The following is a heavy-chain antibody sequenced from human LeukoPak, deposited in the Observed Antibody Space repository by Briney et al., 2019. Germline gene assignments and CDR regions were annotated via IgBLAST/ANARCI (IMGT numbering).Heavy chain of an antibody. D-gene: IGHD5-12*01. J-gene: IGHJ6*02. Sequence: GGSPRLSCAASGFTFSSYDMHWVRQATGKGLEWVSAIGTAGDTYYPGSVKGRFTISRENDKTSLYLQMNSARAGGTAVYYCARGKYIGYDFGYYGMDVWGQGTTVTVSS. CDR1: GFTFSSYD. CDR2: IGTAGDT. V-gene: IGHV3-13*01. CDR3: ARGKYIGYDFGYYGMDV.